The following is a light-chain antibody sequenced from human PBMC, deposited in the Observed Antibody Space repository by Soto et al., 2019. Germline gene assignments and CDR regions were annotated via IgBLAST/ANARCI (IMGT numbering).Light chain of an antibody. CDR3: QQRSSWPRT. Sequence: EIVLTQSPATLSLSPGERATLSCRARQSISSDLAWYQQKPGQAPRLFIYDASNRVTGIPARFRGSGSGTDFTLTISTLEPEDFAVYYCQQRSSWPRTFGQGTKVEIK. CDR1: QSISSD. V-gene: IGKV3-11*01. CDR2: DAS. J-gene: IGKJ1*01.